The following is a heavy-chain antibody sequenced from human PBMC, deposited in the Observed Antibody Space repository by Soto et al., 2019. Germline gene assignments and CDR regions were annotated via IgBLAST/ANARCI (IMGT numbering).Heavy chain of an antibody. CDR3: ARHRGAVAAGWFDP. CDR2: IYPGDSDT. V-gene: IGHV5-51*01. J-gene: IGHJ5*02. D-gene: IGHD6-13*01. Sequence: GESLKISCKASGYTFTSYWIVWVRQMPGKGLEWMGIIYPGDSDTRYSPSFQGQVTFSVDKSISTAYLQWSSLKASDTAMYYCARHRGAVAAGWFDPWGQGTLVTVSS. CDR1: GYTFTSYW.